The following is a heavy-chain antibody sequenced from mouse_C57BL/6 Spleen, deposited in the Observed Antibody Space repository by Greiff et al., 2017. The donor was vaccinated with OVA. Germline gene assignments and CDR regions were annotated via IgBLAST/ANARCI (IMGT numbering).Heavy chain of an antibody. J-gene: IGHJ4*01. CDR1: GYTFTSYW. V-gene: IGHV1-53*01. D-gene: IGHD1-1*01. Sequence: QVHVKQPGTELVKPGASVKLSCKASGYTFTSYWMHWVKQRPGQGLEWIGNINPSNGGTNYNEKFKSKATLTVDKSSSTAYMQLSSLTSEDSAVYYCARSLGSVYAMDYWGQGTSVTVSS. CDR2: INPSNGGT. CDR3: ARSLGSVYAMDY.